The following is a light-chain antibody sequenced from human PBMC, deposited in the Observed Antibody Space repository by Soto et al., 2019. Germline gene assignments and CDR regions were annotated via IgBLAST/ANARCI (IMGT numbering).Light chain of an antibody. J-gene: IGKJ1*01. CDR3: QQYGSSQGT. V-gene: IGKV3-20*01. CDR2: GAS. Sequence: TLSLSPGERDSLSCRDSQSVRSSYLAWYQQKPSQSPRLLVYGASSRASGIPDRFSGSGSGTDFTLTITRLEPEDFAVYYCQQYGSSQGTFGQGTKVDIK. CDR1: QSVRSSY.